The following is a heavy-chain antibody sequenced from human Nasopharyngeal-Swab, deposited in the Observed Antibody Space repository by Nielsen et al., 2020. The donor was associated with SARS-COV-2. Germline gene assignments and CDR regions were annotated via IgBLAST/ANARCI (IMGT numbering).Heavy chain of an antibody. D-gene: IGHD4-17*01. CDR3: ARGHDYGDYATYDY. CDR2: INHSGGT. Sequence: SETLSLTCAVYGGSFSGYYWSWIRQPPGKGLEWIGEINHSGGTNYNPSLKSRVTISVDTSKNQFSLKLSSVTAADTAVYYCARGHDYGDYATYDYWGQGTLVTVSS. J-gene: IGHJ4*02. CDR1: GGSFSGYY. V-gene: IGHV4-34*01.